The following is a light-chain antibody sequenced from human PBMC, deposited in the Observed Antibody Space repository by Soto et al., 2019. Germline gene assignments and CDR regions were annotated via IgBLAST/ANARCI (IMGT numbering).Light chain of an antibody. Sequence: EIVLTQSPGTLSLSPGERATLSCRASQSVSSSYLAWYQQKPGQAPRLLIYGASSRATGIPDRFSGSGSGTAFTLTISRLAPEDFAVYYCQQPWTFGQGTKVEIK. CDR3: QQPWT. J-gene: IGKJ1*01. CDR1: QSVSSSY. CDR2: GAS. V-gene: IGKV3-20*01.